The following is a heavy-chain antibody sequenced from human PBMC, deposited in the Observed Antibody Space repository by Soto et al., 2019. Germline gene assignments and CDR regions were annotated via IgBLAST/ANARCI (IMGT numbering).Heavy chain of an antibody. CDR2: IYYSGST. CDR3: AREGTAGMDV. Sequence: SEILSLTCTVSGGSISSYYWSWIRQPPGKGLEWIGYIYYSGSTDYNPSLKSRVTISVDTSKNQFSLKLSSVTAADTAVYYCAREGTAGMDVWGKGTTVTVSS. J-gene: IGHJ6*04. D-gene: IGHD1-1*01. V-gene: IGHV4-59*01. CDR1: GGSISSYY.